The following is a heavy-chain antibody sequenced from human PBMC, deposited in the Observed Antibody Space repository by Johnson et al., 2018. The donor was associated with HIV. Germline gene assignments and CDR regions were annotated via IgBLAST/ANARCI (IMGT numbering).Heavy chain of an antibody. V-gene: IGHV3-33*01. J-gene: IGHJ3*02. CDR2: IWYDGSNK. CDR3: ASAKSGSCDAFDI. CDR1: GFTFSSYG. D-gene: IGHD1-26*01. Sequence: QVQLVESGGGVVQPGRSLRLSCAASGFTFSSYGMHWVRQAPGKGLEWVAVIWYDGSNKYYADSVKGRFTISRDNSKNTLYLQMNSLRAEDTAVYYCASAKSGSCDAFDILGQGTMVTVSS.